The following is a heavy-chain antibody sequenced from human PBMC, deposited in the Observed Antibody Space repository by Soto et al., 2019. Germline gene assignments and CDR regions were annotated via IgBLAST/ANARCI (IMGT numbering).Heavy chain of an antibody. CDR3: ARAEGYDILTGYVH. V-gene: IGHV1-3*01. D-gene: IGHD3-9*01. CDR2: INAGNGNT. J-gene: IGHJ4*02. CDR1: GYTXTSYA. Sequence: SXKVSFKASGYTXTSYAMHWVRQAPGQRLEWMGWINAGNGNTKYSQKFQGRVTITRDTSAITAYMELSSLRSEDTAVYYCARAEGYDILTGYVHWGQGTLGTVSS.